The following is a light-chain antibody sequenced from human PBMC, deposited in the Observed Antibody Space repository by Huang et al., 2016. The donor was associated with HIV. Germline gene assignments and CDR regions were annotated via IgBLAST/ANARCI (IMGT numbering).Light chain of an antibody. CDR1: QSVNSY. Sequence: EIEMTQSPAILSVSPGERATLSCRASQSVNSYLAWYLQKPGQAPRLRIYGASTRAIGIPAKFNGTGSGTEFSLSISNLQSDDFGVYYCQQYNDWPPLTFGGGTKVEI. V-gene: IGKV3-15*01. J-gene: IGKJ4*01. CDR3: QQYNDWPPLT. CDR2: GAS.